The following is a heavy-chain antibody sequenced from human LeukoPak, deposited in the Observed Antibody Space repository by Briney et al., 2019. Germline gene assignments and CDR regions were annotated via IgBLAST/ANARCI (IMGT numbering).Heavy chain of an antibody. CDR2: INHSGST. J-gene: IGHJ5*02. CDR3: ARLPGIAAAPSPPP. Sequence: SETLSLTCAVCGGYFSGYYWSWIRQPPGKGLEWIGEINHSGSTNYNPSLKRRVTISVDTSKNQFSLKLSSVTAADTAVYYCARLPGIAAAPSPPPWGQGTLVTVSS. CDR1: GGYFSGYY. D-gene: IGHD6-13*01. V-gene: IGHV4-34*01.